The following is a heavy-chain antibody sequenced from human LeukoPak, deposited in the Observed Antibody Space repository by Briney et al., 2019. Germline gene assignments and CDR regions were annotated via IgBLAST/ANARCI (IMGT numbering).Heavy chain of an antibody. Sequence: PGGSLRLSCAASGFTFSSYAMHWVRQAPGKGLEWVAVISYDGSNKYYADSVKGRFTISRDNSKNTLYLQMNSLRAEDTAVYYCAKDRGGVPAAIHYMDVWGKGTTVTVSS. V-gene: IGHV3-30*04. CDR1: GFTFSSYA. CDR3: AKDRGGVPAAIHYMDV. CDR2: ISYDGSNK. D-gene: IGHD2-2*01. J-gene: IGHJ6*03.